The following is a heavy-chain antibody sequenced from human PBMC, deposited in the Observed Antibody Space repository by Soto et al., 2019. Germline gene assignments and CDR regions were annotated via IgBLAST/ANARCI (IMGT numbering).Heavy chain of an antibody. J-gene: IGHJ6*02. CDR3: ARELGFDAVARMDV. CDR1: GVTFSSYS. V-gene: IGHV3-48*01. CDR2: ISSSSSSI. Sequence: EVQLEESGGGLVQPGGSLRLSCTASGVTFSSYSMVWVRQAPGKGLEWVSYISSSSSSIYYADSVKGRFTTSRDNAKNTTYLQMNSLRVEDTGVYYCARELGFDAVARMDVWSQGTTVTVSS. D-gene: IGHD6-19*01.